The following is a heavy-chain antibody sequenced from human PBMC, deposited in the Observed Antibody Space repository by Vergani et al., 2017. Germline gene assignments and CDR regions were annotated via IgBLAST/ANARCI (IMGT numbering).Heavy chain of an antibody. V-gene: IGHV1-18*01. Sequence: QVQLVQSGAELKKPGASVSVSCKGSSHTFQTYGISWVRQALGKGLEWMVWIRPYTGHTIYAQKFQDRVTMTADTSTNTAYMELRSLRSDDTAVYFCARVAPSNSEVTPTAFDVWGQGTMVTVSS. CDR1: SHTFQTYG. D-gene: IGHD1-1*01. J-gene: IGHJ3*01. CDR2: IRPYTGHT. CDR3: ARVAPSNSEVTPTAFDV.